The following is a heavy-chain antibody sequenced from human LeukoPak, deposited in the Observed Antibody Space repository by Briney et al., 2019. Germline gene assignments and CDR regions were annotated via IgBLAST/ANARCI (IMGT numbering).Heavy chain of an antibody. CDR2: IKEDGTET. CDR1: GFMFSSNW. J-gene: IGHJ4*02. CDR3: AKEGRSLQTY. Sequence: GGSLRLSCAASGFMFSSNWMSWVRLAPGKGLEWVANIKEDGTETYYVDSVKGRFTISRDNAKNSLYLQMNRLRVEDTAVYYCAKEGRSLQTYWGQGTLVTVSS. V-gene: IGHV3-7*03. D-gene: IGHD5-24*01.